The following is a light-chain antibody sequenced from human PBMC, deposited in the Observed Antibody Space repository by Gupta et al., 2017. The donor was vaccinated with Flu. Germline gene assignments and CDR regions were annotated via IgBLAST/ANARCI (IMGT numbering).Light chain of an antibody. CDR2: DTS. CDR3: QQRRDWIT. J-gene: IGKJ5*01. V-gene: IGKV3-11*01. CDR1: QSVGSY. Sequence: EIVLTQSPATLSLSPGERATLSCRASQSVGSYLAWYQHRPGQAPRLLIYDTSNRATGIPARFSGSGSGTDFTLTSSSREPEDCAVYCWQQRRDWITFGQGTRLEIK.